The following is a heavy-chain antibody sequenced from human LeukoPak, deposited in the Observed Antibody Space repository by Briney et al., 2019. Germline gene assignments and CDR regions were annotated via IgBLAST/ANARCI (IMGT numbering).Heavy chain of an antibody. CDR3: AAGSSVDCSGTSCPSTDY. Sequence: GGSLRLSCAASGFTFSNSAMHWVRQAPGKGLEWVAAITFDGINTYYADSVKGRFTISRDNSKNTVYVQMSSLRGDDSGVYYCAAGSSVDCSGTSCPSTDYWGQGTLVTVSS. CDR1: GFTFSNSA. D-gene: IGHD2-2*01. V-gene: IGHV3-30-3*01. J-gene: IGHJ4*02. CDR2: ITFDGINT.